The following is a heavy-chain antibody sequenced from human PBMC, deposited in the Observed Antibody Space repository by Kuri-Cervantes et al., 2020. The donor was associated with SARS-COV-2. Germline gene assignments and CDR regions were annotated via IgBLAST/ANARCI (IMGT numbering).Heavy chain of an antibody. Sequence: SETLSLTFTVSGGSISSYYWSWIRQPPGKGLEWIGYIYYSGSTNYNPSLKSRVTISVDTSKNQFSLKLSSVTAADTAVYYCARVSSGWYSRLFDYWGQGTLVTVSS. D-gene: IGHD6-19*01. J-gene: IGHJ4*02. V-gene: IGHV4-59*01. CDR2: IYYSGST. CDR1: GGSISSYY. CDR3: ARVSSGWYSRLFDY.